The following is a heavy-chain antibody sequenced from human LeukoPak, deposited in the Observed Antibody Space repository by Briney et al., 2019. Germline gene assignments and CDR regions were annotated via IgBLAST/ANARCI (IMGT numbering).Heavy chain of an antibody. V-gene: IGHV4-31*03. CDR3: AGDQGGSAHRHAFDI. Sequence: PSETLSLTCSVSGDSISRGGDYWTWIRQHPEKGLEWIGYIYYSGSTYYNPSLKSRLTISVDTSKNQFSLKLSSMTAADTAVYYCAGDQGGSAHRHAFDIWGQGTLVTVSS. CDR1: GDSISRGGDY. CDR2: IYYSGST. D-gene: IGHD1-26*01. J-gene: IGHJ3*02.